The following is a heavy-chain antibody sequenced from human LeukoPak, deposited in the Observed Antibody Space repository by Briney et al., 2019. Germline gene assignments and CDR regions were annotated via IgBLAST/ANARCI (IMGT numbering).Heavy chain of an antibody. CDR3: ARASYGSASP. Sequence: PGRSLRLSCAASGFTFSSYAMHWVRQAPGKGLEWVAVISYDGSNKYYADSVKGRFTISRDNSKNTLYPQMNSLRAEDTAVYYCARASYGSASPWGQGTLVTVSS. V-gene: IGHV3-30-3*01. CDR1: GFTFSSYA. CDR2: ISYDGSNK. J-gene: IGHJ5*02. D-gene: IGHD3-10*01.